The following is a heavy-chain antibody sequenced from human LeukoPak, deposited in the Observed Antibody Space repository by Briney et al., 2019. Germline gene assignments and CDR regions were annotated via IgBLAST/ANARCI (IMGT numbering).Heavy chain of an antibody. CDR2: IPSSGVST. CDR3: AKVHKGTLLGATTGY. CDR1: GFTFSNFA. D-gene: IGHD1-26*01. V-gene: IGHV3-23*01. J-gene: IGHJ4*02. Sequence: GGSLRLSCAASGFTFSNFAMSWVRQAPGKGLEWVSGIPSSGVSTYYADSVKGRFTISRDNSKNTLYLQMNSLRAEDTAVYYCAKVHKGTLLGATTGYWGQGTLVTVSS.